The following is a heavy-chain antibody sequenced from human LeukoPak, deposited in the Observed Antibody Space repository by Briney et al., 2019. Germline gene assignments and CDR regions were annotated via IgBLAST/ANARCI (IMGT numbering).Heavy chain of an antibody. CDR2: IYTSGST. CDR3: ARARYYDFWSGQGVPMDV. J-gene: IGHJ6*03. Sequence: SETLSLTCTVSGGSISSYYWSWIRQPAGKGLEWIGRIYTSGSTNYNPSLKSRVTISVDTSKNQFSLKLSSVTAADTAVYYCARARYYDFWSGQGVPMDVWGKGTTVTVSS. D-gene: IGHD3-3*01. CDR1: GGSISSYY. V-gene: IGHV4-4*07.